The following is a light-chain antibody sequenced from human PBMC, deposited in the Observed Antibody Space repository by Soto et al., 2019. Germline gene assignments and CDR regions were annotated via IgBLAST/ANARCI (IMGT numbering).Light chain of an antibody. CDR2: LNSDGSH. V-gene: IGLV4-69*01. CDR3: QTWGTGIVV. Sequence: QSVLTQSPSASASLGASVKLTCTLSSGHSRYAIAWHQQQPEKGPRYLMKLNSDGSHNKGDGIPDRFSGSSSGAERYLTISSLQSEDEADYYCQTWGTGIVVFGGGTKLTLL. CDR1: SGHSRYA. J-gene: IGLJ2*01.